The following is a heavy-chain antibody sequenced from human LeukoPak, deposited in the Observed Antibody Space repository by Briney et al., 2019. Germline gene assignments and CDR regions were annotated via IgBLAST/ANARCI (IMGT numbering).Heavy chain of an antibody. CDR2: ISGSGGST. D-gene: IGHD2-2*01. V-gene: IGHV3-23*01. CDR3: AKDHLGVPAAADY. J-gene: IGHJ4*02. CDR1: GFTFSSYA. Sequence: GGSLRLSCAASGFTFSSYAMSWVRQAPGKGLEWVSAISGSGGSTHYADSVKGRFTISRDNSKNTLYLQMNSLRAEDTAVYYCAKDHLGVPAAADYWGQGTLVTVSS.